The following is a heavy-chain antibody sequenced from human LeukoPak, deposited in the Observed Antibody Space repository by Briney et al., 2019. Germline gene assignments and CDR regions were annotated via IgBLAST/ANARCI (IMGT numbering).Heavy chain of an antibody. Sequence: GGSLRLSCAASEFAFTRSVMHWVRQAIGKGLEWVSAIGISGDTYYSDSVRGRFVVSRENARNSMFLQMSSPRDGDTAVYYCARSRRSDNYQGDAFDLWGQGTVVIVSS. D-gene: IGHD1-1*01. V-gene: IGHV3-13*01. CDR3: ARSRRSDNYQGDAFDL. CDR1: EFAFTRSV. CDR2: IGISGDT. J-gene: IGHJ3*01.